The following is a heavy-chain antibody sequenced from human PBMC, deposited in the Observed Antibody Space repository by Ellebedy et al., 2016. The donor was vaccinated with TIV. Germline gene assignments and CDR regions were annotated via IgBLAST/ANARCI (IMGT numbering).Heavy chain of an antibody. J-gene: IGHJ3*02. CDR1: RFPFWQYA. V-gene: IGHV3-30-3*01. Sequence: GGSLRLXXAASRFPFWQYALHWVRQTPGRGLEWVAAISYDGAKEDYADAVRGRFTISRDNSNNTLFLDMKDLGTGDTAVYFCARIAVPGTFGIDAFDIWGQGTLVTVSS. CDR2: ISYDGAKE. D-gene: IGHD2-21*01. CDR3: ARIAVPGTFGIDAFDI.